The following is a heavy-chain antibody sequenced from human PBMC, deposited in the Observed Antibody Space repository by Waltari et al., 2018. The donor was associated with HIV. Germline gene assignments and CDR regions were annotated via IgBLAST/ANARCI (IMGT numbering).Heavy chain of an antibody. J-gene: IGHJ3*02. CDR2: ISSNGSTT. CDR1: GFTLSSYE. V-gene: IGHV3-48*03. CDR3: ARDIQDDYGDAGAFDI. D-gene: IGHD4-17*01. Sequence: EVQLVQSGGGLGQPGGSLRLSCAASGFTLSSYEMNWVRQAPGKGLECVSYISSNGSTTYYADSVKGRFTISKAKNSLYLQMNSLRAEDTAVYYCARDIQDDYGDAGAFDIWGQGTMITVSS.